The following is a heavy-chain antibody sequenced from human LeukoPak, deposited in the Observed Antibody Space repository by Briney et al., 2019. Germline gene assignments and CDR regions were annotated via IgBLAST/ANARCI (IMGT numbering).Heavy chain of an antibody. V-gene: IGHV3-30*04. CDR2: MSYDGSHK. D-gene: IGHD5-12*01. CDR1: GFSFISYT. Sequence: GRSLRLSCVASGFSFISYTMHWVRQAPGKGLEWVAVMSYDGSHKYLADSVKGRFTISRDNSKNTLYLQMNSLRVEDTAIYYCARDGGGYAFDYWGQGTLVTVSS. J-gene: IGHJ4*02. CDR3: ARDGGGYAFDY.